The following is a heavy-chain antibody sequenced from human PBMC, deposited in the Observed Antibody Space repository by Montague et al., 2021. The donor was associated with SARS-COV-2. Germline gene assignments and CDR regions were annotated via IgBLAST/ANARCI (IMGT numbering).Heavy chain of an antibody. J-gene: IGHJ3*02. V-gene: IGHV3-9*01. D-gene: IGHD3-22*01. CDR2: ISWNSGSI. CDR3: AKAYYDSAFDI. CDR1: GFTFDDYA. Sequence: SLRLSCAASGFTFDDYAMHWVRQAPGKGLEWVSGISWNSGSIGYADSVKGRFTISRDNAKNSLYLQMNSLRAEDTALYYCAKAYYDSAFDIWGQGTMATVSS.